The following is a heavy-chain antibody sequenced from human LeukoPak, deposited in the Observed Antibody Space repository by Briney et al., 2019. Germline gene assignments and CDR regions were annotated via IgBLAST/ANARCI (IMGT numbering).Heavy chain of an antibody. D-gene: IGHD2-21*02. Sequence: GGSLRLSCAASAFTFSSYGMHWVRQAPGKGLEWVALISYDGSDKDYAKSVKGRFTISRDNSKNTLYLQMNSLRAEDTAVYYCASLMVRYCGGDCHPRWGQGTLVTVSS. CDR2: ISYDGSDK. J-gene: IGHJ4*02. V-gene: IGHV3-30*03. CDR1: AFTFSSYG. CDR3: ASLMVRYCGGDCHPR.